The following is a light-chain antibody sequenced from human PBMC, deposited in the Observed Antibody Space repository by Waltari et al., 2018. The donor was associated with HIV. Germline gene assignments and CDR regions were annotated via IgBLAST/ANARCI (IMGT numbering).Light chain of an antibody. Sequence: EIVLTQSPDTLSLSPGERATLSCRASQSVGSHSLTWYQQKPGQAPRLLIYGASSRATGIPDRFSGSGSGTNFTLTITSLQAEDVAVYYCQQHYRVPWTFGQGTKVEIK. CDR2: GAS. V-gene: IGKV3-20*01. J-gene: IGKJ1*01. CDR3: QQHYRVPWT. CDR1: QSVGSHS.